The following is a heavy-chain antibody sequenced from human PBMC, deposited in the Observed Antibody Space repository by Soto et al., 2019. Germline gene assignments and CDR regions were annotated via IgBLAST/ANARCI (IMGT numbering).Heavy chain of an antibody. CDR3: AREIANVLDA. V-gene: IGHV3-30-3*01. Sequence: SLRLSCAASGFTFSSYSMHWVRQAPGKGLEWVAVISYDGSNKYYADSVKGRFTISRDNSKNTLYLQMNSLRAEDTAVYYCAREIANVLDAWGQGTTVTVSS. CDR1: GFTFSSYS. D-gene: IGHD1-1*01. J-gene: IGHJ6*02. CDR2: ISYDGSNK.